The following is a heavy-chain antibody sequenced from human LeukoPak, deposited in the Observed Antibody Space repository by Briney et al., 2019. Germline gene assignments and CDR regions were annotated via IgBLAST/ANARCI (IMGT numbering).Heavy chain of an antibody. CDR2: INPNSGGT. CDR3: ARDLGYCTNGVCYGPDY. J-gene: IGHJ4*02. V-gene: IGHV1-2*06. Sequence: ASVEVSCKASGYTFTGYYMHWVRQAPGQGLEWMGRINPNSGGTNYAQKFQGRVTMTRDTSISTAYMELSRLRSDDTAVYYCARDLGYCTNGVCYGPDYWGQGTLVTVSS. D-gene: IGHD2-8*01. CDR1: GYTFTGYY.